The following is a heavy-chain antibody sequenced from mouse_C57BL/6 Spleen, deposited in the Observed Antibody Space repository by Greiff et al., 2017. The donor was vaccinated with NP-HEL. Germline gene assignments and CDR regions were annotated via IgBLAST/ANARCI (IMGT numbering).Heavy chain of an antibody. V-gene: IGHV10-3*01. Sequence: EVQVVESGGGLVQPKGSLKLSCAASGFTFNTYAMHWVRQAPGKGLEWVARIRSKSSNYATYYADSVKDRFTISRDDSQSMLYLQMNNLKTEDTAMYYCVRAGGYYVSLPWFAYWGQGTLVTVSA. J-gene: IGHJ3*01. CDR1: GFTFNTYA. CDR2: IRSKSSNYAT. CDR3: VRAGGYYVSLPWFAY. D-gene: IGHD1-1*01.